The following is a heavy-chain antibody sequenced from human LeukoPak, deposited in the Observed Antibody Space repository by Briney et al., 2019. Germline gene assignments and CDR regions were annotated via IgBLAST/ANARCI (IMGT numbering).Heavy chain of an antibody. CDR2: IYYSGST. CDR1: GGSISSSNYY. V-gene: IGHV4-39*07. Sequence: SETLSLTCTVSGGSISSSNYYWGWIRQPPGKGLEWIGSIYYSGSTYYNPSLKNRVTISVDTSKNQFSLKLSSVTAADTAVYYCARGKLGMEAFDIWGQGTMVTVSS. J-gene: IGHJ3*02. D-gene: IGHD7-27*01. CDR3: ARGKLGMEAFDI.